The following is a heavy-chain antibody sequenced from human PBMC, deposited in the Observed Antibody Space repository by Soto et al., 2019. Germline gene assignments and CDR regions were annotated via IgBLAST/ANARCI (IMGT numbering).Heavy chain of an antibody. CDR2: MNPNSGNT. J-gene: IGHJ5*02. CDR1: GYTFTSYD. Sequence: QVQLVQSGAEVKKPGASVKVSCKASGYTFTSYDINWVRQATGQGLEWMGWMNPNSGNTGYAQKFQGRVTMTRNTSKSTAYMELSGLGSEDTAVYYSARGHEIVVVTANWFAPWGQGTLGTVSS. CDR3: ARGHEIVVVTANWFAP. D-gene: IGHD2-2*01. V-gene: IGHV1-8*01.